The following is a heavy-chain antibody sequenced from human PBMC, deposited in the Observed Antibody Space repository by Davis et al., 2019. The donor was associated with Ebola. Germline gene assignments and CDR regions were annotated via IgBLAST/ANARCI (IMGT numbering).Heavy chain of an antibody. CDR1: GSVFRNYV. Sequence: GGSLRLSCAVSGSVFRNYVMRWVRQAPGKGLEWVSTLGTSADTYYADSVKGRFTISRDNSKNTLYLQMNGLRVEDTAIYYCAKDTSNVWFDIWGQGTNVTVSS. J-gene: IGHJ3*02. CDR2: LGTSADT. D-gene: IGHD6-19*01. CDR3: AKDTSNVWFDI. V-gene: IGHV3-23*01.